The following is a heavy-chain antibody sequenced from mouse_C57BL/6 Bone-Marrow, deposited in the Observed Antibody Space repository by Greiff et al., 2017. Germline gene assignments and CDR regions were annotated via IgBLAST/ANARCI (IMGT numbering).Heavy chain of an antibody. CDR2: IYPRSGNT. CDR3: ARTGYYYAMDY. CDR1: GYTFTSYG. J-gene: IGHJ4*01. Sequence: VQLQQSGAELARPGASVKLSCKASGYTFTSYGISWVKQRTGQGLEWIGEIYPRSGNTYYNEKFKGKATLTADKSSSTAYMELRSLTSVYSAVYFCARTGYYYAMDYCGQGTSVTASS. V-gene: IGHV1-81*01.